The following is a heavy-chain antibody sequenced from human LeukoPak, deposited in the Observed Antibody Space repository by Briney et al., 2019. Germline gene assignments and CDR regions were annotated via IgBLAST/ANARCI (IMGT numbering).Heavy chain of an antibody. J-gene: IGHJ3*02. CDR1: GFTFSSHW. Sequence: GGSLRLSCAGSGFTFSSHWMSWFRQAPGKGLGWVAIIKHDGSEKHYVDSVKGRFTVSRDNAAKGVYLQMKNLRVDDTAVYYCAGDAGWTFGIWGQGTKVIVSS. V-gene: IGHV3-7*01. CDR3: AGDAGWTFGI. D-gene: IGHD2/OR15-2a*01. CDR2: IKHDGSEK.